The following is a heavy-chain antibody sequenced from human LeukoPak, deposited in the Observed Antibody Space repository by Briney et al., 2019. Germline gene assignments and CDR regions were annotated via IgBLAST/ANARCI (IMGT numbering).Heavy chain of an antibody. D-gene: IGHD1-26*01. CDR3: ARSRLWEPIDY. Sequence: SETPSLTRTVSCGPLRSYHWRWLRPPPRKGLAWIGYIYYSGSTNYNPSLKSRVTISVDTSKNQFSLKLSSVTAADTAVYYCARSRLWEPIDYWGQGTLVTVSS. CDR1: CGPLRSYH. J-gene: IGHJ4*02. V-gene: IGHV4-59*01. CDR2: IYYSGST.